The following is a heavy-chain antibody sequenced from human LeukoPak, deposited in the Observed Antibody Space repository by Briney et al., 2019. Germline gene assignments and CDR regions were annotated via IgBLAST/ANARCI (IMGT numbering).Heavy chain of an antibody. V-gene: IGHV1-46*02. Sequence: ASVKASREASVYTPTAVLIGGDGQAPGQGLEWMGIINPSAGSTSCAQKFQGRVTMSRDTSTTTGRNQLTRTRSEDTAVYNCASYCYYDSSAYSHFGYWGQGTLVTVSS. D-gene: IGHD3-22*01. CDR3: ASYCYYDSSAYSHFGY. CDR1: VYTPTAVL. CDR2: INPSAGST. J-gene: IGHJ4*02.